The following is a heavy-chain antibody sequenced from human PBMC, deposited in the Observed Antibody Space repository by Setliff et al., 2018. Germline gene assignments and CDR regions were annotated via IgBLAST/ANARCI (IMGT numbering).Heavy chain of an antibody. CDR1: GGSLGSNPSF. V-gene: IGHV4-39*01. D-gene: IGHD3-10*01. Sequence: PSETLSLTCTVSGGSLGSNPSFWGWVRQPPGKGLEWIGSMYYNGDTYYNPSLKSRVTISVDTSKNQFSLQVTSLAATDTALYFCARHEFVGGYYGSVTYRHFDYWGQGILVTVSS. CDR2: MYYNGDT. J-gene: IGHJ4*02. CDR3: ARHEFVGGYYGSVTYRHFDY.